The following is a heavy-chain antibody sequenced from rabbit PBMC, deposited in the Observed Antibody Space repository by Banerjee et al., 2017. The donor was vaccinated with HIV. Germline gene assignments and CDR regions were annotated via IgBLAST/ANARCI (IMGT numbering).Heavy chain of an antibody. CDR3: AREDISVWGFNL. CDR2: INTLGSA. CDR1: GFDISNYNM. Sequence: HEQLKETGGGLVQPEGSLTLTCKASGFDISNYNMQWVRQSPGKGLESIGFINTLGSAYYASWAKGRFTISKTSSTTVTLQMTSLTAADTATYFCAREDISVWGFNLWGPGTLVTVS. V-gene: IGHV1S45*01. D-gene: IGHD4-1*01. J-gene: IGHJ4*01.